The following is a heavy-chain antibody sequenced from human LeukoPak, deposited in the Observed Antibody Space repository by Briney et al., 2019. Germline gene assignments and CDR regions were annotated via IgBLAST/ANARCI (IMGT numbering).Heavy chain of an antibody. CDR3: AREILRLDI. CDR1: GYTFTSYG. V-gene: IGHV7-4-1*02. Sequence: ASVKVSCKASGYTFTSYGISWVRQAPGQGLEWMGWINTDTGSSTYAQGFTGRLVFSVDTSVSTAYLQISSLKTEDTAVYYCAREILRLDIWGQGTMVTVSS. J-gene: IGHJ3*02. CDR2: INTDTGSS.